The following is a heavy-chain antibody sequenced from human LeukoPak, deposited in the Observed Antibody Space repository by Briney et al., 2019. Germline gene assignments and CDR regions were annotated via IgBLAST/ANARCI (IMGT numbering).Heavy chain of an antibody. Sequence: SVKVSCKASGGTFSSYAISWVRQAPGQGLEWMGRIIPIFGTANYAQKFQGRVTITTDESTSTAYMAVSSLRSEDTAVYYRARDDDSSGYYYNWGQGTLVTVSS. V-gene: IGHV1-69*05. CDR2: IIPIFGTA. CDR3: ARDDDSSGYYYN. J-gene: IGHJ4*02. D-gene: IGHD3-22*01. CDR1: GGTFSSYA.